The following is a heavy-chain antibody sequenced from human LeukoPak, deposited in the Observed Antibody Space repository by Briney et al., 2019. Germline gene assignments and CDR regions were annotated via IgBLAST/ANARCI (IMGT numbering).Heavy chain of an antibody. CDR3: AKGGCGANCYPCYTYFYIDV. J-gene: IGHJ6*03. D-gene: IGHD2-21*02. CDR1: GFTFGNHA. V-gene: IGHV3-23*01. Sequence: GGSLRLSCAASGFTFGNHAMSWVRQAPGKGLEWVATSTASGGKTFYAESVKGRFTITRDNSKNTLYLQMNSLRAEDTAVFYCAKGGCGANCYPCYTYFYIDVWGKGTTVTVSS. CDR2: STASGGKT.